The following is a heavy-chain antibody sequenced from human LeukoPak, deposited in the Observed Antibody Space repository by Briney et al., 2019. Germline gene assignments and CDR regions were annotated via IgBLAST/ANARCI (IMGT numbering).Heavy chain of an antibody. D-gene: IGHD6-13*01. CDR1: GFIVSSNY. V-gene: IGHV3-53*01. CDR2: IYSGGST. Sequence: GGSLRLSCAASGFIVSSNYMSWVRQAPGKGLEWVSVIYSGGSTGYADSVKGRFTISRDNAKNSLYLQMNSLRAEDTALYYCARDPHRQQLAHDAFDIWGQGTMVTVSS. CDR3: ARDPHRQQLAHDAFDI. J-gene: IGHJ3*02.